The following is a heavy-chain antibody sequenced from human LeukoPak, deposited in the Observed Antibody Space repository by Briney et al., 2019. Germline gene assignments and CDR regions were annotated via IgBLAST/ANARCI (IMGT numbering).Heavy chain of an antibody. J-gene: IGHJ2*01. CDR3: ARDPTAAAADWYFDV. CDR1: GGSFSGYY. Sequence: SETLSLTCTVYGGSFSGYYWNWIRQTPGRGLEWIGESNHFGSTNYNPSFESRVTISVDTSKNEISLRLSSVTAADTAVYYCARDPTAAAADWYFDVWGRGTLVTVSS. CDR2: SNHFGST. V-gene: IGHV4-34*01. D-gene: IGHD6-13*01.